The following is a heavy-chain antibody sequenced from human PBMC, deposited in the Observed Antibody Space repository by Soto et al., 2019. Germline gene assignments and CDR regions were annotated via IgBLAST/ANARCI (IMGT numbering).Heavy chain of an antibody. CDR1: GFTFSNYA. CDR2: ISSSGGST. D-gene: IGHD5-18*01. V-gene: IGHV3-64*01. Sequence: PGGSLRLSCSASGFTFSNYAMHWVLQAPGKGLEWVSAISSSGGSTYYANSVKCRFTISRDNSKNTLYLQMGSLRAEDMAVYYCARTGLDTAMVTVFDYWGQGT. CDR3: ARTGLDTAMVTVFDY. J-gene: IGHJ4*02.